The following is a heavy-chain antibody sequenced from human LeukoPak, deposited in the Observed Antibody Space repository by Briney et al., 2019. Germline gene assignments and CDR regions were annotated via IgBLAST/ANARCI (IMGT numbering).Heavy chain of an antibody. V-gene: IGHV3-64*05. CDR3: VKKFASGAYPYDY. Sequence: PGGSLRLSCSASGFTFSTSPMHWVRQAPGRRLEYVSGISSGGGITDYADSVKGRFIISRDNSKNTLYVQMSSLRVEDTAVYYCVKKFASGAYPYDYWGQGTLVTVSS. J-gene: IGHJ4*02. CDR1: GFTFSTSP. CDR2: ISSGGGIT. D-gene: IGHD3-10*01.